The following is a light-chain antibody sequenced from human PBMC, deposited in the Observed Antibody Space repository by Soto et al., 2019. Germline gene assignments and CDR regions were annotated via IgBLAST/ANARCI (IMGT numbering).Light chain of an antibody. J-gene: IGKJ2*01. CDR2: GGS. V-gene: IGKV3-20*01. CDR3: QQWSSSPRT. Sequence: EIVLTESPGTLSLSPGERATLSCRASQSLTNSRLAWDQQKPCQAPKVLIYGGSNSATRIPDRFSGSGSGTDFTLTISRLETEDLAVYYCQQWSSSPRTFGQGTKLEIK. CDR1: QSLTNSR.